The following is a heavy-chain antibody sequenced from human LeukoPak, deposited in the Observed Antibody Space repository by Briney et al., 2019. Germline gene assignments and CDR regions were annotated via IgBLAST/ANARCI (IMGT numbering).Heavy chain of an antibody. V-gene: IGHV1-8*01. CDR3: ARGGYSGYDFGY. CDR1: GYTFTSYD. J-gene: IGHJ4*02. CDR2: MNPNSGNT. Sequence: WASVKVSCKASGYTFTSYDINWVRQATGQGLEWMGWMNPNSGNTGYAQKFQGRVTMTRNTSISTAYMEPSSLRSEDTAVYYCARGGYSGYDFGYWGQGTLVTVSS. D-gene: IGHD5-12*01.